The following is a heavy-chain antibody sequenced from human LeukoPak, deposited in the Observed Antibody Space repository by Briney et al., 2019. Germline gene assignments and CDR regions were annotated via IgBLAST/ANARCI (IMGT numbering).Heavy chain of an antibody. CDR1: GGSISSYY. D-gene: IGHD2-15*01. Sequence: KSSETLSLTCTVSGGSISSYYWSWIRQPPGKGLEWIGYIYYSGSTNYNPSLKSRVTISVDTSKNQFSLKLSSVTAADTAVYYCARREDKGPRFDPWGQGTLVTVSS. CDR3: ARREDKGPRFDP. J-gene: IGHJ5*02. V-gene: IGHV4-59*08. CDR2: IYYSGST.